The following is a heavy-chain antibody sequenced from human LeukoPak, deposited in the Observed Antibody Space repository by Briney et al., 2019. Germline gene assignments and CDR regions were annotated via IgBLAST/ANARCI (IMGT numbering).Heavy chain of an antibody. J-gene: IGHJ6*04. CDR3: AKSTRAVMAMMDV. CDR2: ISWDGGST. Sequence: PGGSLRLSCAASGFTFDDYTMHWVRQAPGKGLEWVSLISWDGGSTYYADSVKGRFTISRDNAKNSLFLQMNSLRAEDTAVYFCAKSTRAVMAMMDVWGKGTTVTVSS. CDR1: GFTFDDYT. V-gene: IGHV3-43*01. D-gene: IGHD3-16*01.